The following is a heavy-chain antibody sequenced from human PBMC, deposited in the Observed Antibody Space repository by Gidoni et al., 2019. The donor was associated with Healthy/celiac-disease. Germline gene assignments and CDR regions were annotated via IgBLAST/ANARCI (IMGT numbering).Heavy chain of an antibody. V-gene: IGHV4-34*01. D-gene: IGHD3-9*01. CDR2: INHSGST. CDR3: ARPVGGLRYFDWPTGMDV. J-gene: IGHJ6*02. CDR1: GASFRGYY. Sequence: QVQLQQLGAGLLKPSETLSLTSAVYGASFRGYYWSWIRQPPGKGLEWIGEINHSGSTNYNPSLKSRVTISVDTSKNQFSLKLSSVTAADTAVYYCARPVGGLRYFDWPTGMDVWGQGTTVTVSS.